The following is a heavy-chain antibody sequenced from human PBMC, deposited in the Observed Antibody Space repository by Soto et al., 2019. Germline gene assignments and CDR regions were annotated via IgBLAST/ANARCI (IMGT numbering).Heavy chain of an antibody. CDR3: ARAELDMLTGYYTYNWFDP. CDR2: IIPIFGTA. J-gene: IGHJ5*02. D-gene: IGHD3-9*01. Sequence: SVKVSCKASGGTFSSYAISWVRQAPGQGLEWMGGIIPIFGTANYAQKFQGRVTITADKSTSTAYMELSSLRSEDTAVYYCARAELDMLTGYYTYNWFDPWGQGTLVTVSS. CDR1: GGTFSSYA. V-gene: IGHV1-69*06.